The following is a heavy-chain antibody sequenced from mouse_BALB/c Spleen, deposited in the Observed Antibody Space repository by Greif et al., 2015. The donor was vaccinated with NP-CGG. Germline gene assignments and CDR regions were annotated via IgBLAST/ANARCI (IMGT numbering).Heavy chain of an antibody. CDR2: ILPGSGST. D-gene: IGHD1-3*01. V-gene: IGHV1-9*01. J-gene: IGHJ1*01. CDR3: ARHGTSYWYFDV. Sequence: QVQLQQSGAELMKPGASVKISCKATGYTFSSYWIEWAKQRPGHGLEWIGEILPGSGSTNYNEKFKGKATFTADTSSNTAYMQLSSLTSEDSAVYYCARHGTSYWYFDVWGAGTTVTVSS. CDR1: GYTFSSYW.